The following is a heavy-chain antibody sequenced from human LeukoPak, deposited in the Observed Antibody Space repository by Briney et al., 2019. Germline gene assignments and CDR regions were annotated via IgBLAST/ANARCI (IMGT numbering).Heavy chain of an antibody. V-gene: IGHV4-59*01. CDR2: VYYSGST. CDR1: GVSISNYY. Sequence: SETLSLTCTVSGVSISNYYWTWIRQPPGKGLEWIAYVYYSGSTNYNPSLKSRVSISVDTSKNQFSLKLSSVTAADTAVYYCAGGRVWLAFDAWGQGTPLTVPS. CDR3: AGGRVWLAFDA. D-gene: IGHD5-18*01. J-gene: IGHJ4*02.